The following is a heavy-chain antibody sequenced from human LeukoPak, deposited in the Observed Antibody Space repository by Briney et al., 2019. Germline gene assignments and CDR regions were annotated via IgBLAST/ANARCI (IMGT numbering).Heavy chain of an antibody. V-gene: IGHV4-59*01. J-gene: IGHJ5*02. CDR1: GGSISSYY. Sequence: SETLSLTCTVSGGSISSYYWNWIRQPPGKGLEWVGYIYYGGSTNYNPSLKSRVTISVDTSKNQFSLKLSSVTAADTAVYYCARSYGSGSYYRFDPWGQGILVTVSS. CDR3: ARSYGSGSYYRFDP. CDR2: IYYGGST. D-gene: IGHD3-10*01.